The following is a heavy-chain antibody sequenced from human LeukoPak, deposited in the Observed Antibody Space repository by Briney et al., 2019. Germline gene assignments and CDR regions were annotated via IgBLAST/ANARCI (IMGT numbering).Heavy chain of an antibody. V-gene: IGHV3-7*01. CDR3: ARATYSHTTWHY. D-gene: IGHD1-26*01. J-gene: IGHJ4*02. Sequence: GGSLRLSCVASGYRFSVDWMSWPSQAPGKGLEWVASINPDGSVGKYVDSVEGRFTISRDNAKNSLYLQMNTVRAEDTALYYCARATYSHTTWHYWGQGTLVTVSS. CDR2: INPDGSVG. CDR1: GYRFSVDW.